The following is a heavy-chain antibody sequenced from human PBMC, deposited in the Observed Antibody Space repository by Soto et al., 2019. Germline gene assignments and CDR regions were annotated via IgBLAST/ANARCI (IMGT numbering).Heavy chain of an antibody. Sequence: SVKVSCKASRYLFASHNIHWVREAPGQGLEWMGEINPRSGNAGYNRRFQGRVTMTSDTSTTTVNLILSSLRSDDTAVYYCARIAGPGLTYFDFWGLGTPVTVSS. D-gene: IGHD6-13*01. J-gene: IGHJ4*02. CDR1: RYLFASHN. CDR3: ARIAGPGLTYFDF. CDR2: INPRSGNA. V-gene: IGHV1-46*01.